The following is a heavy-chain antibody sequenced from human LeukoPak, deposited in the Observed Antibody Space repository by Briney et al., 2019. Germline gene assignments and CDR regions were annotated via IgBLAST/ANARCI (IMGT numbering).Heavy chain of an antibody. D-gene: IGHD3-10*01. J-gene: IGHJ4*02. Sequence: ASVKVSCKASVYTFTNCYMHGLRQAPGKGLEWMGIINPRGGRTHYAEKFQGRVTMTRDTSTSTVYMELSSLRSEDTAVDYCARADRGGSYWGQGTLVTVSS. CDR3: ARADRGGSY. CDR2: INPRGGRT. CDR1: VYTFTNCY. V-gene: IGHV1-46*01.